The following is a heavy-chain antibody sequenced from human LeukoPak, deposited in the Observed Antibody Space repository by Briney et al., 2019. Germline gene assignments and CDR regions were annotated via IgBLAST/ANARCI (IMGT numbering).Heavy chain of an antibody. D-gene: IGHD3-22*01. V-gene: IGHV4-34*01. J-gene: IGHJ4*02. CDR1: GGSFSGYY. CDR2: INHSGST. Sequence: PSETLSLTCAVYGGSFSGYYWSWIRQPPGKGLEWIGEINHSGSTNYNPSLKSRVTISVDTSKNQSSLKLSSVTAADTAVYYCARRPSYYYDSSGYAIDYWGQGTLVTVSS. CDR3: ARRPSYYYDSSGYAIDY.